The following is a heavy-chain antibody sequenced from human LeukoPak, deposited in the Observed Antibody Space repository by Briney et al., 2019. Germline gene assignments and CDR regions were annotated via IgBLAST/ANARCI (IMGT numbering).Heavy chain of an antibody. Sequence: PSETLSLTCTVSGGSISSYYWSWIRQPPGKGLEWTGYIYYSGSTNYNPSLKSRVTISVDTSKNQFSLKLSSVTAADTAVYYCAGSLTSGYSYGWAYYYYGMDVWGQGTTVTVSS. CDR2: IYYSGST. CDR1: GGSISSYY. CDR3: AGSLTSGYSYGWAYYYYGMDV. D-gene: IGHD5-18*01. J-gene: IGHJ6*02. V-gene: IGHV4-59*01.